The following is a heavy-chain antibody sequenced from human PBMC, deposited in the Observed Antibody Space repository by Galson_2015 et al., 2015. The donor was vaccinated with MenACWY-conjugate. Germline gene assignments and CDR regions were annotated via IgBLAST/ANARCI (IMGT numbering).Heavy chain of an antibody. CDR2: IYYSGST. V-gene: IGHV4-39*01. CDR1: GGSISSSSYY. Sequence: SETLSLTCTVSGGSISSSSYYWDWIRQPPGRGLEWIGTIYYSGSTYCNSSLKSRVTISVDTSKNQFSLNLSSVTAADTAMYYCASHDRTAPARSGAFDIWGRGTMVTVSS. D-gene: IGHD2-2*01. CDR3: ASHDRTAPARSGAFDI. J-gene: IGHJ3*02.